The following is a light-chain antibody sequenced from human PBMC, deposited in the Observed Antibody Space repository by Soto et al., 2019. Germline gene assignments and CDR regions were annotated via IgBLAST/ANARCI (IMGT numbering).Light chain of an antibody. CDR2: SAS. CDR3: LIYNSAPRT. Sequence: DIQMTQPPSSLSASVGDRVAITCRTSQDISNCLAWYQQKPGKVPNLLIYSASTLQSGVPSRFSGSGSGTHFTLTISSLQPEDIATYYCLIYNSAPRTFGQGTKVEIK. CDR1: QDISNC. V-gene: IGKV1-27*01. J-gene: IGKJ1*01.